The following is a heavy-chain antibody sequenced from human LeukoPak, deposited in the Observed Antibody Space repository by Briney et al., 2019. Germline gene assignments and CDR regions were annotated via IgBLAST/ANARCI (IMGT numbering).Heavy chain of an antibody. CDR1: GGTFSSYA. V-gene: IGHV1-69*13. CDR3: ARMYSSSWLFRDDAFDI. Sequence: EASVKVSCKASGGTFSSYAISWVRQAPGQGLEWMGGIIPIFGTANYAQKFQGRVTITADESTSTAYMELSSLRSEDTAVYYCARMYSSSWLFRDDAFDIWGQGTMVTVSS. CDR2: IIPIFGTA. D-gene: IGHD6-13*01. J-gene: IGHJ3*02.